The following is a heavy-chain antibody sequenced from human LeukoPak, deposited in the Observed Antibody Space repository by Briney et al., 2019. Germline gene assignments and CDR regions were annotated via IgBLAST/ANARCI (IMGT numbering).Heavy chain of an antibody. J-gene: IGHJ4*02. CDR2: ISYDGSNK. Sequence: GGSLRLSCAASGFTFSSYGMHWVRQAPGKGLEWVAVISYDGSNKYYADSVKGRFTISRDNSKNTLHLQMNSLRAEDTAVYYCAKGGYYDSSGYSDFWGQGTLVTVSS. D-gene: IGHD3-22*01. CDR1: GFTFSSYG. CDR3: AKGGYYDSSGYSDF. V-gene: IGHV3-30*18.